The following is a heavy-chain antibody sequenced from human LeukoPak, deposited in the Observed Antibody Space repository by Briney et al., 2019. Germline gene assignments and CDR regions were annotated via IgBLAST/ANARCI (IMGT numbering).Heavy chain of an antibody. V-gene: IGHV1-18*01. CDR1: GYTFTSYG. CDR2: ISAYNGDT. Sequence: ASVKVSCKASGYTFTSYGISWERQAPGQGLEWMGWISAYNGDTNYAQTLQGRVTMTTDTSTSTASMELRSRRSDDTAVYYCARSWFGELLPDWFDPWGQGTLVTVSS. J-gene: IGHJ5*02. CDR3: ARSWFGELLPDWFDP. D-gene: IGHD3-10*01.